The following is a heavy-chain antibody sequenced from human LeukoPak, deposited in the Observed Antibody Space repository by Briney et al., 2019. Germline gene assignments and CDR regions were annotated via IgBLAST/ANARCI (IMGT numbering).Heavy chain of an antibody. CDR2: IYTSGST. V-gene: IGHV4-4*07. CDR3: ARTRYYYNSRSYGAPYYFDY. Sequence: KPSETLSLTCTASGGSISSYYWSWIRQPAGKGLEWIGRIYTSGSTNYNPSLKSRVTMSVDTSKNQFSLKLSSVTAADTAVYYCARTRYYYNSRSYGAPYYFDYWGQGTLVTVSS. CDR1: GGSISSYY. D-gene: IGHD3-10*01. J-gene: IGHJ4*02.